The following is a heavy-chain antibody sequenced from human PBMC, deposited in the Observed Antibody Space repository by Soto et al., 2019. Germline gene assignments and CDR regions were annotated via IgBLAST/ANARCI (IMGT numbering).Heavy chain of an antibody. V-gene: IGHV1-46*01. D-gene: IGHD6-13*01. CDR2: INPSGGIT. J-gene: IGHJ6*02. CDR1: GYTFTSFY. CDR3: ASIPAFSSSWYGITPDTSHGMDV. Sequence: QMQLVQSGAEVKRSGASVRVSCKSSGYTFTSFYIHWVRQAPGQGLEWMVLINPSGGITNFAQRFQGRVTRTTDMSTNTKNMEPSRPKSDDTAAYYCASIPAFSSSWYGITPDTSHGMDVLGQGTTVTVS.